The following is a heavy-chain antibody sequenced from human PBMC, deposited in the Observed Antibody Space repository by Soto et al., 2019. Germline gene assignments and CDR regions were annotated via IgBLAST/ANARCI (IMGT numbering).Heavy chain of an antibody. CDR1: GFNFRLYE. CDR2: ISSSGLTT. V-gene: IGHV3-48*03. CDR3: ARYGTRGDW. J-gene: IGHJ5*01. D-gene: IGHD3-10*01. Sequence: GGSLRLSCQASGFNFRLYEVHWVRKAPGKGLEWVSYISSSGLTTYYADFAEGRFTISRDNAKDSLYLHLNSLRVGDTAVYYCARYGTRGDWWGLGTQVTVSS.